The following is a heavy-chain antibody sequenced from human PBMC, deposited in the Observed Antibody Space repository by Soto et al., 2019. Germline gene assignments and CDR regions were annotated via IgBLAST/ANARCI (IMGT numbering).Heavy chain of an antibody. J-gene: IGHJ4*02. D-gene: IGHD6-13*01. CDR2: IYYSGST. CDR1: GGSISSGGYY. CDR3: ARESSSLSGRDY. Sequence: SETLSLTCTVSGGSISSGGYYWSWIRQHPGKGLEWIGYIYYSGSTYYNPSLKSRVTISVDTSKNQFSLKLSSGTAADTAVYYCARESSSLSGRDYWGQGTLVTVSS. V-gene: IGHV4-31*03.